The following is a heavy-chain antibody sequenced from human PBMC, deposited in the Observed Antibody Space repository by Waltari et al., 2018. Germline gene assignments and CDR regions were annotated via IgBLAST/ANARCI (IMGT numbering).Heavy chain of an antibody. Sequence: QVQLQESGPGLVKPSETLSLTCTVSGGSISSYYWSWIRQPPGKGLEWIGYIYYSGSTNYNPSRKRRVTISVDTSKNQFSLKLSSVTAADTAVYYCARENRRAAAGTNHYFDYWGQGTLVTVSS. D-gene: IGHD6-13*01. CDR2: IYYSGST. CDR3: ARENRRAAAGTNHYFDY. V-gene: IGHV4-59*01. J-gene: IGHJ4*02. CDR1: GGSISSYY.